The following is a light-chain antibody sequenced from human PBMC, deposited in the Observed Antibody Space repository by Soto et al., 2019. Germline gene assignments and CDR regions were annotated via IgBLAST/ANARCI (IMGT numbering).Light chain of an antibody. Sequence: DIQRTQSTSTLSASVGDRVTITCRASQSISSWLAWYQQKPGKAPKLLIYKASSLESGVPSRFSGSGSGTEFTLTISSLQPDDFATYYCQQYNSYSPYTFGQGTKLEIK. J-gene: IGKJ2*01. CDR1: QSISSW. CDR3: QQYNSYSPYT. CDR2: KAS. V-gene: IGKV1-5*03.